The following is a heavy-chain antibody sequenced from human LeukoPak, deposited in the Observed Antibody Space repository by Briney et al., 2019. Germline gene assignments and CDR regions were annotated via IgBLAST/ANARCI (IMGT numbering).Heavy chain of an antibody. CDR3: AKEGPYCSGGSCYSY. Sequence: PGGSLRLSCAASGFTFSSYGMHWVRQAPGKGLEWVAVISYDGSNKYYADSVKGRFTISRDNSKNTLYLQMNSLRAEDTAVYYCAKEGPYCSGGSCYSYWGQGTLVTVSS. J-gene: IGHJ4*02. CDR1: GFTFSSYG. D-gene: IGHD2-15*01. CDR2: ISYDGSNK. V-gene: IGHV3-30*18.